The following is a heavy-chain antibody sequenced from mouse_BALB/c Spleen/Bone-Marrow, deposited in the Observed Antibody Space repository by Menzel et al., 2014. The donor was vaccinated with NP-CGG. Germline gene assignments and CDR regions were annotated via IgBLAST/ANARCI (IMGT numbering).Heavy chain of an antibody. CDR2: IDPANGNT. Sequence: VQLKQSGAELVKPGASVKLSCTASGFNIKDTYMHWVKQRPEQGLEWIGRIDPANGNTKYDPKFQGKATITADTSSNTAYLQLCSLTSEDTAVYYCARGLLQYYYAMDYWGQGTSVTVSS. CDR3: ARGLLQYYYAMDY. V-gene: IGHV14-3*02. CDR1: GFNIKDTY. D-gene: IGHD2-3*01. J-gene: IGHJ4*01.